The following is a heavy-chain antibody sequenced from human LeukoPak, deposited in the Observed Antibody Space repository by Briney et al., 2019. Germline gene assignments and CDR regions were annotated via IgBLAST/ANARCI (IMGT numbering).Heavy chain of an antibody. Sequence: PVWSLRLSCAASGFTFSSYWMHWVRKGPGKGVMWVSDINIEGSSTNYADSVKGRFTISRDNAKHTLYLQINSPRDEATAVYSCADGKNSFHDYWGQGTLVTVSS. CDR3: ADGKNSFHDY. D-gene: IGHD1-26*01. CDR1: GFTFSSYW. J-gene: IGHJ4*02. V-gene: IGHV3-74*01. CDR2: INIEGSST.